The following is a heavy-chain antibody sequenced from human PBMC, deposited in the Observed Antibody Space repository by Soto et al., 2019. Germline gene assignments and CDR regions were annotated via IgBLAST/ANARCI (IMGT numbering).Heavy chain of an antibody. J-gene: IGHJ4*02. CDR3: ARMRTDFGGNSVYFDY. Sequence: PGGSLRLSCAASGFTFSSYIMNWVRQAPGKGLEWVSTISDSGGSTYYADSVKGRITISRDNAKNSLSLRMNSLRAEDTAMYYCARMRTDFGGNSVYFDYWGLGTLVTVSS. V-gene: IGHV3-48*01. CDR2: ISDSGGST. CDR1: GFTFSSYI. D-gene: IGHD2-21*02.